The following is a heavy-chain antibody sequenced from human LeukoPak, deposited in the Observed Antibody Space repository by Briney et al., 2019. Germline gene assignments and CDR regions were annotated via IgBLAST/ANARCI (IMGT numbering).Heavy chain of an antibody. V-gene: IGHV3-48*01. D-gene: IGHD6-13*01. J-gene: IGHJ4*02. Sequence: GGSLRLSCAASGFTFSTYSMSWVRQAPGKGLEWVSYISSSSSAIYYTDSVKGRFTISRDNAKSSLYLQMNSLRAEDTAVYYCARGAASGTSRFDYWGQGTLVTVSS. CDR3: ARGAASGTSRFDY. CDR2: ISSSSSAI. CDR1: GFTFSTYS.